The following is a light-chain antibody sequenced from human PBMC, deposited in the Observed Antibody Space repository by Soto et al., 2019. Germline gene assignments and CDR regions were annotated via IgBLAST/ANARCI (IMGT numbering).Light chain of an antibody. CDR1: QGISSY. V-gene: IGKV1-9*01. J-gene: IGKJ5*01. Sequence: DIQLTQSPSFLSASVGDRVTITCRASQGISSYLAWYQQKPGKASKLLIYAASTLQSGVPSRFSGSGSGTEFAVTISSRQPEDFATYYCQQRNSYPTFGQGTRLEIK. CDR3: QQRNSYPT. CDR2: AAS.